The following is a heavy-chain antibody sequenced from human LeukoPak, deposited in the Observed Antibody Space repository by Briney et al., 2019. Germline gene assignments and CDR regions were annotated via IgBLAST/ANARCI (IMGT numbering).Heavy chain of an antibody. CDR2: IKQDGSEK. CDR3: ARATAYCGGDCYSRGYYYYGMDV. CDR1: GFTFSSYW. J-gene: IGHJ6*02. Sequence: GGSLRLSCAASGFTFSSYWMGWVRQAPGKGLEWVANIKQDGSEKYYVDSVKGRFTISRDNAKNSLYLQMNSLRAEDTAVYYCARATAYCGGDCYSRGYYYYGMDVWGQGTTVTVSS. D-gene: IGHD2-21*02. V-gene: IGHV3-7*03.